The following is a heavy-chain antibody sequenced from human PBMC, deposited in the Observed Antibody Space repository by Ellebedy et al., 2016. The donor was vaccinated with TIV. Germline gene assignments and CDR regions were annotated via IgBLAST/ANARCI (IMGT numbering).Heavy chain of an antibody. J-gene: IGHJ3*02. CDR1: GGTFSSYA. Sequence: SVKVSCKASGGTFSSYAIRWVRQAPGQGLEWMGRIIPILGIGNDPQKFQGRVTITADKSTRTAYMELSSLKSEDTAVYYCAKTGGKADDAFDIWGQGTMVTVSS. D-gene: IGHD4-23*01. CDR2: IIPILGIG. V-gene: IGHV1-69*04. CDR3: AKTGGKADDAFDI.